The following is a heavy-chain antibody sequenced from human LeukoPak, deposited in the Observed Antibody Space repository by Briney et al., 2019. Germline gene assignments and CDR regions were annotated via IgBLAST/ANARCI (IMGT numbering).Heavy chain of an antibody. CDR1: GFTFSKYG. J-gene: IGHJ5*02. CDR3: ATELNYYGSGSYS. V-gene: IGHV3-30*02. Sequence: PGGSLRLPCAASGFTFSKYGMHWVRQAPGKGLEWVAFIRHDGSDKYYIDSVKDRFIISRDNSKNTLYLQMNSLRTEDTAVYYCATELNYYGSGSYSWGRGTLVTVSS. D-gene: IGHD3-10*01. CDR2: IRHDGSDK.